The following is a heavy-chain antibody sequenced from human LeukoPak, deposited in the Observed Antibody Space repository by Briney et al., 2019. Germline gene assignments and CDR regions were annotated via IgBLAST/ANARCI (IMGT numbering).Heavy chain of an antibody. CDR3: ASESGSELGGPYYYYGMDV. CDR1: GGTFSSYA. Sequence: SVKVSCKASGGTFSSYAISWVRQAPGQGLEWMGRIIPIFGIANYAQKFQGRVTITADKSTSTAYMELSSLRSEDTAVYYCASESGSELGGPYYYYGMDVWGQGTTVTVSS. V-gene: IGHV1-69*04. CDR2: IIPIFGIA. J-gene: IGHJ6*02. D-gene: IGHD7-27*01.